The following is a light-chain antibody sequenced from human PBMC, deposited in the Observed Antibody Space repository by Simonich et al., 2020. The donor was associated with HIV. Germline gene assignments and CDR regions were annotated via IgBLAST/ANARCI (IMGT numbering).Light chain of an antibody. CDR1: QSVSSN. CDR2: GAS. V-gene: IGKV3-15*01. CDR3: QQYGSSPL. J-gene: IGKJ1*01. Sequence: EIVMTQSPATLSVSPGERATLSCRASQSVSSNLAWYQPKPGQAPRLLIYGASTRATGIPARFSGSESGTDFTLTISRLEPEDFAVYYCQQYGSSPLFGQGTKVEIK.